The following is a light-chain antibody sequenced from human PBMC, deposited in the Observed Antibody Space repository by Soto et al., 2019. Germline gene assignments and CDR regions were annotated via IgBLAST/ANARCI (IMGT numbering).Light chain of an antibody. J-gene: IGLJ1*01. CDR2: EVN. Sequence: QSSLTQPPSASGSPGQSVTISCTGTSSDVGTYNYVSWYQQHPGKAPKLMIYEVNKRPAGVPDRFSGSKSGIMASLTVSGLQAEDEADYYCSSYACNNNIYGVGNGTKVTVL. CDR1: SSDVGTYNY. V-gene: IGLV2-8*01. CDR3: SSYACNNNIYG.